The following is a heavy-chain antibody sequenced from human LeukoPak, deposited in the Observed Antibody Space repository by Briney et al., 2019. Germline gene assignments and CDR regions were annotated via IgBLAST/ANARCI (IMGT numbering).Heavy chain of an antibody. V-gene: IGHV4-4*07. D-gene: IGHD1-1*01. Sequence: PSETLSLICSVSGDFITNRYWSWVRQSAGKGLEWIGRISTRGNTNYNPSLKSRVTMSVDTSNKHFSLKLTSVTAADTAVYYCVRNWDYWGLGTLVTVSS. CDR2: ISTRGNT. J-gene: IGHJ4*02. CDR3: VRNWDY. CDR1: GDFITNRY.